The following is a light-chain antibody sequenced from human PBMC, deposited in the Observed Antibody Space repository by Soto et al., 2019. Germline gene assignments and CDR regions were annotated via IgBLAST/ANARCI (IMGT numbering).Light chain of an antibody. CDR3: SSYTTNSTYV. CDR2: DVS. J-gene: IGLJ1*01. CDR1: SSDVGGYSY. Sequence: QSALTQPASVSGSPGQSITLSCTGTSSDVGGYSYVSWYQQHPGKAPKLMIYDVSNRPSGVSNRFSGSKSGNTASLTISGLQAEDEADYYCSSYTTNSTYVFGTGTKLTVL. V-gene: IGLV2-14*01.